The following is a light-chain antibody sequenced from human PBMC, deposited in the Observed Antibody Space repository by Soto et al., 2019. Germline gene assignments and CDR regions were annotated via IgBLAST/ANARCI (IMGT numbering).Light chain of an antibody. CDR1: QVISKD. J-gene: IGKJ1*01. V-gene: IGKV1-6*01. CDR3: LQDHDYPRT. CDR2: SAT. Sequence: AIQMTQSPTSLSASVGDSVIITFRASQVISKDLGWYQQNPGKAPKFLIYSATSTQSGVPSTFSGSGFGTDFTLTISSLQPEDFATYYCLQDHDYPRTFGQGTKVEF.